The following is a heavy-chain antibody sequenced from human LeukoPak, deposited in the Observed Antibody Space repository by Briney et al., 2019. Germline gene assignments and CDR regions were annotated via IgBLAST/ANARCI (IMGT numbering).Heavy chain of an antibody. J-gene: IGHJ4*02. CDR3: ARAHSSGPVFGY. CDR2: IIPIFGTA. Sequence: EASVKVSCKASGGTFSSYAISWVRQAPGQGLEWMEGIIPIFGTANYAQKFQGRVTITADESTSTAYMELSSLRSEDTAVYYCARAHSSGPVFGYWGQGALVTVSS. D-gene: IGHD3-22*01. CDR1: GGTFSSYA. V-gene: IGHV1-69*13.